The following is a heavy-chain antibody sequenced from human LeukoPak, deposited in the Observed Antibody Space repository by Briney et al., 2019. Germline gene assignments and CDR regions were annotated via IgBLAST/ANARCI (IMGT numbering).Heavy chain of an antibody. CDR3: ARDATYDSSGYYCSGCNAFDI. CDR1: GFTFSSYW. CDR2: IKQDGSEK. J-gene: IGHJ3*02. D-gene: IGHD3-22*01. Sequence: GGSLRLSCAASGFTFSSYWMSWVRQAPGKGLEWVANIKQDGSEKYYVDSVKGRFTISRDNAKNSLYLQMNSLRAEDTAVYYCARDATYDSSGYYCSGCNAFDIWGQGTMVTVSS. V-gene: IGHV3-7*01.